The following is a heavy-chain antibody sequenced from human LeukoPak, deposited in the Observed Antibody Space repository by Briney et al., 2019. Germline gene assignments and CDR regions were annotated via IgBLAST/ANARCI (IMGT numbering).Heavy chain of an antibody. V-gene: IGHV1-8*03. CDR3: ARAAAVAGTGNWFDP. CDR1: GYTFTSYG. CDR2: MNPNSGNT. Sequence: ASVKVSCKASGYTFTSYGINWVRQATGQGLEWMGWMNPNSGNTGYAQKFQGRVTITRNTSISTAYMELSSLRSEDTAVYYCARAAAVAGTGNWFDPWGQGTLVTVSS. D-gene: IGHD6-19*01. J-gene: IGHJ5*02.